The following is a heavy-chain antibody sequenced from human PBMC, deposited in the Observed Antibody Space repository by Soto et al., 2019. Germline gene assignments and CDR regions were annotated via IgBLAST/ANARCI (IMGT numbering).Heavy chain of an antibody. CDR2: ISSSSSYI. J-gene: IGHJ4*02. CDR3: AREGVTIFGVVRGQIDY. Sequence: EVQLVESGGGLVKPGGSLRLSCAASGFTFSSYSMNWVRQAPGKGLEWVSSISSSSSYIYYADSVKGRFTISRDNAKNSLYLQMNSLRAEDTAVYYCAREGVTIFGVVRGQIDYWGQGTLVTVSS. V-gene: IGHV3-21*01. D-gene: IGHD3-3*01. CDR1: GFTFSSYS.